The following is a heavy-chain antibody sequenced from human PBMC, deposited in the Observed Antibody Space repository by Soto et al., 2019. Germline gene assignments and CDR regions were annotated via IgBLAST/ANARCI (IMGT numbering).Heavy chain of an antibody. V-gene: IGHV4-39*07. CDR1: GGSISSSSYY. CDR2: IYYSGST. J-gene: IGHJ6*02. Sequence: SETLSLTCTVSGGSISSSSYYWGWIRQPPGKGLEWIGSIYYSGSTYYNPSLKSRVTISVDTSKNQFSLKLSSVTAADTAVYYCARDPVDPLDAYYYYGMDVWGQGTTVTVSS. CDR3: ARDPVDPLDAYYYYGMDV. D-gene: IGHD1-1*01.